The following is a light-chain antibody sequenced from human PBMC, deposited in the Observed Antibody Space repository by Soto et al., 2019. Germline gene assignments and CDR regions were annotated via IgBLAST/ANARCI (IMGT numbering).Light chain of an antibody. CDR1: QTVDNY. J-gene: IGKJ4*01. Sequence: VVLTQSPATLSLSPGERATLSCRASQTVDNYLAWYQQKPGQAPRLLIYDASNRSTGIPPRLSGSGSGPGFTPTIMSLKTQHLGGYSSTQRRDWGLTSDSGTQVE. CDR3: TQRRDWGLT. CDR2: DAS. V-gene: IGKV3-11*01.